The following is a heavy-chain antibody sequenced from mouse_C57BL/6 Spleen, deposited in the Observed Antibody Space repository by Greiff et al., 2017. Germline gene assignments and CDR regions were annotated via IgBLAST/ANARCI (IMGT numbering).Heavy chain of an antibody. D-gene: IGHD1-1*01. CDR3: AKPGFITTVVARDYAMDY. CDR2: IWGDGST. J-gene: IGHJ4*01. V-gene: IGHV2-3*01. CDR1: GFSLTSYG. Sequence: VKVEESGPGLVAPSQSLSITCTVSGFSLTSYGVSWVRQPPGKGLEWLGVIWGDGSTNYHSALISRLSISKDNSKSQVFLKLNSLQTDDTATYYCAKPGFITTVVARDYAMDYWGQGTSVTVSS.